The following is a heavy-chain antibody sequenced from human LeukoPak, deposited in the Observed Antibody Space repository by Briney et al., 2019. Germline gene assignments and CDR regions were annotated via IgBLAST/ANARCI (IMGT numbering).Heavy chain of an antibody. D-gene: IGHD5-12*01. J-gene: IGHJ4*02. V-gene: IGHV3-53*01. CDR3: ARDLVATKNYDH. CDR2: IYSGGST. CDR1: GFTVSSNY. Sequence: GGSLRLSCAASGFTVSSNYMSWVRQAPGKGLEWVSVIYSGGSTYYADSVKGRFTISRDNSKNTLYLQMNSLRAEDTAVYYCARDLVATKNYDHWGPGTLVTVSS.